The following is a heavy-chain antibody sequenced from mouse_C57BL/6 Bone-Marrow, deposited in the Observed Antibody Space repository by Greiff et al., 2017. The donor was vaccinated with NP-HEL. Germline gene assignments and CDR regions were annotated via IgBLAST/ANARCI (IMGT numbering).Heavy chain of an antibody. CDR2: IYPGSGST. V-gene: IGHV1-55*01. D-gene: IGHD1-1*01. Sequence: QVQLQQPGAELVKPGASVKMSCKASGYTFTSYWITWVKQRPGQGLEWIGDIYPGSGSTNYNEKFKSKATLTVDTSSSTASMQLSSLTSEDSAVYYCAIEVLLLRYPCSYFDVWGTGTTVTVSS. CDR1: GYTFTSYW. J-gene: IGHJ1*03. CDR3: AIEVLLLRYPCSYFDV.